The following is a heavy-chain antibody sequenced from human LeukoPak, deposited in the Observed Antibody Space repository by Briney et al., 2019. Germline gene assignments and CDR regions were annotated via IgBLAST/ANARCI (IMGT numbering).Heavy chain of an antibody. V-gene: IGHV4-61*08. CDR1: NVSVRSGAHY. CDR2: VYFSGNT. D-gene: IGHD1-26*01. Sequence: SETLSLTCTVSNVSVRSGAHYWSWIRQPPGKGLEWIGYVYFSGNTKYNPSLKSRVTVSVEPSKSQISLKLTSVTAADTAVYYCARGFSGSYPGLYFFDYWGQGTLVIVSS. J-gene: IGHJ4*02. CDR3: ARGFSGSYPGLYFFDY.